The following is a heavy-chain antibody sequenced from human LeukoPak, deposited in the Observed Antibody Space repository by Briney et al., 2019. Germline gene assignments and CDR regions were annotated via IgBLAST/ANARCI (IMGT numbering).Heavy chain of an antibody. CDR1: GFTFCDYA. D-gene: IGHD3-3*01. CDR3: AKDEGPPDYDFWSGPI. J-gene: IGHJ4*02. Sequence: GGSLRLSCTASGFTFCDYAMSWFRQAPGKGLEWVGFIRSKAYGGTTEYAASVKGRFTISRDDSKSIAYLQMNSLRAEDTAVYYCAKDEGPPDYDFWSGPIWGQGTLVTVSS. V-gene: IGHV3-49*03. CDR2: IRSKAYGGTT.